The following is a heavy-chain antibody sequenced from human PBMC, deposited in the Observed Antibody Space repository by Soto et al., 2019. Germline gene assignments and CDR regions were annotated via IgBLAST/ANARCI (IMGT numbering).Heavy chain of an antibody. CDR1: GFTFSSYA. D-gene: IGHD2-15*01. CDR2: ISGSGGST. V-gene: IGHV3-23*01. J-gene: IGHJ4*02. Sequence: EVQLLESGGGLVQPGGSLRLSCAASGFTFSSYAMSWVRQAPGKGLEWVSAISGSGGSTYYADSMKGRFTISRDNSKNTLYLQMNSLRAEDTAVYYCAKGLRVVVVVAASPFYFDYWGQGTLVTVSS. CDR3: AKGLRVVVVVAASPFYFDY.